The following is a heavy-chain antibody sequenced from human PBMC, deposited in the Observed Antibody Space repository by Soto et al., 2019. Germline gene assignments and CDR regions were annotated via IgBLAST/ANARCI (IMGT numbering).Heavy chain of an antibody. J-gene: IGHJ4*02. CDR2: ISWNSGSI. CDR1: GFTFDDYA. Sequence: GGSLRLSCAASGFTFDDYAMHWVRQAPGKGLEWVSGISWNSGSIGYADSVKGRFTISRDNAKNSLYLQMNSLRAEDTALYYCAKETVAGITGLDYWGPGTLVTVS. V-gene: IGHV3-9*01. CDR3: AKETVAGITGLDY. D-gene: IGHD1-20*01.